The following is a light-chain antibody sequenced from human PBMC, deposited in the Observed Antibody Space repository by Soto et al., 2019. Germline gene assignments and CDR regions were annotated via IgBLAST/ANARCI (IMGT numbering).Light chain of an antibody. V-gene: IGLV2-23*01. CDR3: CSYAGSNTWV. J-gene: IGLJ3*02. CDR2: EGS. Sequence: QSVLTQPASVSGSPGQSITISCTGTSSDVGSDNLVSWYQPHPGKAPKLMIYEGSKPPSAVSNRFSGSKSGNTDSLTISGLQAEDEADYYCCSYAGSNTWVLGGGTKLTVL. CDR1: SSDVGSDNL.